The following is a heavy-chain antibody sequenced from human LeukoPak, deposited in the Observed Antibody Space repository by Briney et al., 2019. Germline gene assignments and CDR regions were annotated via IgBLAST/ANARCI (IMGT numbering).Heavy chain of an antibody. CDR2: IFHSGST. Sequence: PSETLSLTCTVSGYSISSGYYWGWLRQPPGKGLEWIGTIFHSGSTYYNPSLKSRVTISVDTSKNQFSLKLSSVTAADTAMYYCARERGHCSSTSCYNWFGPWGQGTLVTVSS. V-gene: IGHV4-38-2*02. J-gene: IGHJ5*02. CDR3: ARERGHCSSTSCYNWFGP. D-gene: IGHD2-2*01. CDR1: GYSISSGYY.